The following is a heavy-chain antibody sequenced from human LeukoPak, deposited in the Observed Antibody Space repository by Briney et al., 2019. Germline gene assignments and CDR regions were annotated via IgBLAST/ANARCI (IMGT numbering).Heavy chain of an antibody. D-gene: IGHD3-22*01. CDR3: ARATYYYDSSGYWTLEFDFDI. Sequence: SETLSLTCTVSDYSISSGYYWGWIRQPPGTGLEWIGSIYHSGSTYYNPSLKSRVTISVDTSKNQFSLKLSSVTAADTAVYYCARATYYYDSSGYWTLEFDFDIWGQGTMVTVSS. CDR1: DYSISSGYY. V-gene: IGHV4-38-2*02. J-gene: IGHJ3*02. CDR2: IYHSGST.